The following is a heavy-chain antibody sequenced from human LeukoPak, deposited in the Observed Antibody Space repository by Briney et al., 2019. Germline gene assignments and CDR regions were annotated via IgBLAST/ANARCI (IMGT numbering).Heavy chain of an antibody. CDR3: ARGSDYDNVGYYVSLDF. J-gene: IGHJ4*02. D-gene: IGHD3-22*01. CDR1: GFDLSTYE. V-gene: IGHV3-48*03. CDR2: ITISGHTK. Sequence: GGSLRLSCAASGFDLSTYEMNWVRQAPGKGLEWIADITISGHTKNYADSVKGRFIISRDNAKNSLYLQMNSLRAEDTAVYYCARGSDYDNVGYYVSLDFWGQGTLVTVSS.